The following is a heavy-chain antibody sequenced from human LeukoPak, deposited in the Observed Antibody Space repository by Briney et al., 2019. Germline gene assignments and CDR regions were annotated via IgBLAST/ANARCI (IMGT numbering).Heavy chain of an antibody. CDR1: GGSISSYY. J-gene: IGHJ4*02. CDR3: ARDSAYSSSYDY. CDR2: IDTSGST. Sequence: SETLSLTCTVSGGSISSYYWSWIRQPAGKGLEWIGRIDTSGSTNYNPSLKSRVTMSVDTSKNQFSLKLSSVTAADTAVYYCARDSAYSSSYDYWGQGTLVTVSS. V-gene: IGHV4-4*07. D-gene: IGHD6-6*01.